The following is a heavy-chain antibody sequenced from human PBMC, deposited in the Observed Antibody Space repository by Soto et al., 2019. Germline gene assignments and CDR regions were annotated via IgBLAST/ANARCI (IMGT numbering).Heavy chain of an antibody. V-gene: IGHV3-9*01. J-gene: IGHJ4*02. CDR2: ITWNSGSV. CDR1: GFTFDDYA. CDR3: TKAALERATNQEFDY. Sequence: EVQLVESGVGLGQPGRSLRLSCAASGFTFDDYAMHWVRQAPGKGLEWVSGITWNSGSVGYADSVKGRFTISRDNAKNSLYLQMNSLRSEDTALYYCTKAALERATNQEFDYWGQGTMVTVAS.